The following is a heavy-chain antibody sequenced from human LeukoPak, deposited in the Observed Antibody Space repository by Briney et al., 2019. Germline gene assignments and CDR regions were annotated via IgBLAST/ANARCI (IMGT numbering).Heavy chain of an antibody. V-gene: IGHV1-46*01. D-gene: IGHD2-21*01. Sequence: ASVKVSCKASGYTFTSYYMHGVRQAPAQGLEWMEIINPSGCSTSYAQKFQGRVTITRDTSTSTVYMEMSSLRSEDTAVYYCARLVGEIDYWGQGTLVTVSS. CDR1: GYTFTSYY. J-gene: IGHJ4*02. CDR3: ARLVGEIDY. CDR2: INPSGCST.